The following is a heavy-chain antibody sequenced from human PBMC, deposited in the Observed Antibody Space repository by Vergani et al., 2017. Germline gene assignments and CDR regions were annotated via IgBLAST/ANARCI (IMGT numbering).Heavy chain of an antibody. Sequence: QITLKESGPTLVKPTQTLTLTCTFSGFSLSTSGVGVGWIRQPPGKALEWLALIYWNDDKRYSPSLKSRLTITKDTSKNQVVLTMTNMDPVDTATYYCAHRQPAAVVVVAATPYNWFDPWGQGTLVTVSS. J-gene: IGHJ5*02. CDR3: AHRQPAAVVVVAATPYNWFDP. CDR2: IYWNDDK. D-gene: IGHD2-15*01. CDR1: GFSLSTSGVG. V-gene: IGHV2-5*01.